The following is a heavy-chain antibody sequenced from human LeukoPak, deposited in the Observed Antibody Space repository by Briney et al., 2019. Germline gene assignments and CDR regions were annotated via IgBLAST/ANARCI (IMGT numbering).Heavy chain of an antibody. CDR1: GGTFSRYA. Sequence: SVKVSCKASGGTFSRYAISWVRQAPGQGLEWMGGIIPIFGTANYAQKFQGRVTITADESTNTAYMELSSLRSEDTAVYYCAGRYHSYGKEEYFVYWGQGTLVTVSS. CDR3: AGRYHSYGKEEYFVY. D-gene: IGHD5-18*01. J-gene: IGHJ4*02. V-gene: IGHV1-69*13. CDR2: IIPIFGTA.